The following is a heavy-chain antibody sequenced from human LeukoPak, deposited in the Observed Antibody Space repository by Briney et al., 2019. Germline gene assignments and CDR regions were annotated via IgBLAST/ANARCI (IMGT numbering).Heavy chain of an antibody. CDR2: IKDDVSAQ. CDR3: ARHIVGEQNFDY. J-gene: IGHJ4*02. Sequence: GGSLRLPCAASGFTFGAYWMIWFRQAPGKGPELVASIKDDVSAQVYVDSLEGRFTTSRDNAKNTLYLQMDTMTVEDTAVYYCARHIVGEQNFDYWSQGALVTVSS. V-gene: IGHV3-7*01. D-gene: IGHD3-16*02. CDR1: GFTFGAYW.